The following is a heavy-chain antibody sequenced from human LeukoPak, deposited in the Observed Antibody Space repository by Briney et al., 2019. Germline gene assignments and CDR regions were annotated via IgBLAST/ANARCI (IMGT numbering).Heavy chain of an antibody. CDR2: FYYTGST. J-gene: IGHJ4*02. D-gene: IGHD5/OR15-5a*01. CDR1: GGSISSSSYY. CDR3: ASGQFLVSNDY. Sequence: SETLSLTCTVSGGSISSSSYYWGWIRQPPGKGLEWIGYFYYTGSTNYNPSLKSRVTISVDTSKNQFSLRLSSVTAADTAVYYCASGQFLVSNDYWGQGILVTVSS. V-gene: IGHV4-61*05.